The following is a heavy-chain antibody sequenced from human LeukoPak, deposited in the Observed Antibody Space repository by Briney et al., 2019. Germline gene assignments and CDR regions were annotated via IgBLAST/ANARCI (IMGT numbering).Heavy chain of an antibody. D-gene: IGHD6-13*01. CDR1: GFTFSSYW. V-gene: IGHV3-74*01. Sequence: GGSLRLSCAASGFTFSSYWMHWVRQAPGKGLVWVSRINTDGSSTSYADSVKGRFTISRDNAKNTLCLQMNSLRAEDTAVYYCARARGYSSSPFAYYYYMDVWGKGTTVTVSS. CDR2: INTDGSST. CDR3: ARARGYSSSPFAYYYYMDV. J-gene: IGHJ6*03.